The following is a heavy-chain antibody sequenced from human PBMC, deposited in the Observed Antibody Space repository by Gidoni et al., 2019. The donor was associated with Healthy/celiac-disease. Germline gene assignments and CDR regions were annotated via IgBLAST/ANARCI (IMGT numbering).Heavy chain of an antibody. V-gene: IGHV3-30*18. Sequence: QLVESGGGVVQPGRSLRLSCAASGFTFSSYGMHWVRQAPGKGLEWVAVISYDGSNKYYADSVKGRFTISRDNSKNTLYLQMNSLRAEDTAVYYCAKEEEKSWSTGYYGMDVWGQGTTVTVSS. CDR3: AKEEEKSWSTGYYGMDV. CDR2: ISYDGSNK. D-gene: IGHD3-3*01. CDR1: GFTFSSYG. J-gene: IGHJ6*02.